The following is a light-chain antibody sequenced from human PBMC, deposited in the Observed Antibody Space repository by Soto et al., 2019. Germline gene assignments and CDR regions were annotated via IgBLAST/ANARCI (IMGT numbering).Light chain of an antibody. CDR1: SSDVGGYKY. Sequence: QSALTQPPSASGSPGQSITISCTGTSSDVGGYKYVSWYQQHPGKAPKLIIYEVNKRPLGVPDRFSGSKSGITASLTVSGLQAEDEADYYCSSFAGGFIVAFGGGTKLTVL. CDR3: SSFAGGFIVA. J-gene: IGLJ2*01. CDR2: EVN. V-gene: IGLV2-8*01.